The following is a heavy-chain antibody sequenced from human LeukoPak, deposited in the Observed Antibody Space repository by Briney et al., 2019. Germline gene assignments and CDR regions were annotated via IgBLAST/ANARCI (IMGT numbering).Heavy chain of an antibody. J-gene: IGHJ4*02. V-gene: IGHV3-23*01. D-gene: IGHD5-18*01. CDR1: GFTFSSYA. CDR2: ISGSGGST. Sequence: GGSLRLSCAASGFTFSSYAVSWVRQATGKGLEWVSGISGSGGSTYYADSVKGRFTVSRDNSKNTLYLQMNSLRAEDTAVYYCAKGFRGYRYGIFFDYWGQGTLVTVSS. CDR3: AKGFRGYRYGIFFDY.